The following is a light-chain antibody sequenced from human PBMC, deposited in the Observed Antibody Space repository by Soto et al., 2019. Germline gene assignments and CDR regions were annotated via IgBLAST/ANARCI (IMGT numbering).Light chain of an antibody. Sequence: EIGRAPSPASLYFSVGDGATLSYRARQSVSSNLAWYQQKPGQAPSLLIYGASTRATGIPARFSGSGSGTEFTLTSSSLQSEDFAVYYCQQYNNWPQTFGQGTKVDIK. CDR3: QQYNNWPQT. CDR1: QSVSSN. CDR2: GAS. V-gene: IGKV3-15*01. J-gene: IGKJ1*01.